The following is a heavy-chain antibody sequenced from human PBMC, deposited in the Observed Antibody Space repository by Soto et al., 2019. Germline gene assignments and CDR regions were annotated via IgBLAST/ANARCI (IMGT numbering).Heavy chain of an antibody. V-gene: IGHV1-18*04. CDR2: ISAYNGNT. CDR1: GYTFTSYG. J-gene: IGHJ6*02. CDR3: ARDPRYCSSTSCSYYYYGMDV. D-gene: IGHD2-2*01. Sequence: QVQLVQSGAEVKKPGASVKVSCKASGYTFTSYGISWVRQAPGQGLEWMGWISAYNGNTNYAQKLQGRVTMTTDTSTSTAYMELRSLTSDDTAVYYWARDPRYCSSTSCSYYYYGMDVWGQGTTVTVSS.